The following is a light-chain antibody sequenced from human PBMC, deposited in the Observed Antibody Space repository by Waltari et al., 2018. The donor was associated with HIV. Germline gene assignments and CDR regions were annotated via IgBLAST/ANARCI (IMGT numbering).Light chain of an antibody. J-gene: IGLJ2*01. CDR3: QSVDSSETCML. CDR1: GLSKQY. V-gene: IGLV3-25*03. Sequence: SYELTQPPSVSVSPGQTARITCSGDGLSKQYVYWYQQKPGQAPVLVIYKDKERPAGIPGRFSGSTSGTTVTLTISGVRAEDEGDYYCQSVDSSETCMLFGGGTKLTVL. CDR2: KDK.